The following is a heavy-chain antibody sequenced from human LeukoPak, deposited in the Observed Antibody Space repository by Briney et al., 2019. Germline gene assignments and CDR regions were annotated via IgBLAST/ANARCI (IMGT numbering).Heavy chain of an antibody. J-gene: IGHJ4*02. CDR2: IKQDGSEK. CDR3: ARDHPEGYFDY. V-gene: IGHV3-7*01. CDR1: GFTLSSYW. Sequence: GGSLRLSCAASGFTLSSYWMSWVRQAPGKGLEWVANIKQDGSEKYYVDSVKGRFTISRDNAKNSLYLQMNSLRAEDTAVYYCARDHPEGYFDYWGQGTLVTVSS.